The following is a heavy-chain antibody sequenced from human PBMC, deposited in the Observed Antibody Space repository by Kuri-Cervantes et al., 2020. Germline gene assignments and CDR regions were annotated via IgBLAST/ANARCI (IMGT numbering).Heavy chain of an antibody. V-gene: IGHV3-53*01. CDR3: ARAPYDFWSGFLVLGYMDV. CDR1: GFTVSSNY. J-gene: IGHJ6*03. CDR2: IYSCGST. Sequence: GESLKISCAASGFTVSSNYMSWVRQAPGKGLEWVSVIYSCGSTYYADSVKGRFTISRDNSKNTLYLQMNSLRAEDTAVYYCARAPYDFWSGFLVLGYMDVWGKGTTVTVSS. D-gene: IGHD3-3*01.